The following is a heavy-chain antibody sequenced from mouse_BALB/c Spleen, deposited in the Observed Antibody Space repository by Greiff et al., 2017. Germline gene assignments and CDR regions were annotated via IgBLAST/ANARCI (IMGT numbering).Heavy chain of an antibody. V-gene: IGHV3-2*02. CDR1: GYSITSDYA. Sequence: VQLKESGPGLVKPSQSLSLTCTVTGYSITSDYAWNWIRQFPGNKLEWMGYISYSGSTSYNPSLKSRISITRDTSKNQFFLQLNSVTTEDTATYDCARGDGYYVGAMDYWGQGTSVTVSS. D-gene: IGHD2-3*01. CDR2: ISYSGST. CDR3: ARGDGYYVGAMDY. J-gene: IGHJ4*01.